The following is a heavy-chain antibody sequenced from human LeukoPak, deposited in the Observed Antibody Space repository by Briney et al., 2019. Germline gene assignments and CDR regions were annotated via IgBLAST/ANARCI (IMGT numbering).Heavy chain of an antibody. Sequence: PGGSLRLSCAASGFIFSRYWMSWLRQTPGKGLEWVAIIRQYGSEKHYVASVKGRFTISRDNAKNSVYMQMNSLKAEDTAVYNCARAGAYSSSSPAGLWGQGTLVTVSP. CDR2: IRQYGSEK. CDR1: GFIFSRYW. V-gene: IGHV3-7*01. J-gene: IGHJ4*02. D-gene: IGHD6-6*01. CDR3: ARAGAYSSSSPAGL.